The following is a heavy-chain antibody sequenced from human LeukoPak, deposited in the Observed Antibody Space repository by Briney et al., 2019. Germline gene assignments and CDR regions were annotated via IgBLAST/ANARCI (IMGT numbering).Heavy chain of an antibody. V-gene: IGHV3-53*01. CDR1: GFTVSSYY. Sequence: GGSLRLSCAASGFTVSSYYMSWVRQAPGKGLEWVSVIYSGGSTYYADSVKGRFTISRDNSKNTLYLQMNSLRAEDTAVYYCARGTNSATFDYWGQGTLVTVSS. CDR3: ARGTNSATFDY. CDR2: IYSGGST. D-gene: IGHD1-1*01. J-gene: IGHJ4*02.